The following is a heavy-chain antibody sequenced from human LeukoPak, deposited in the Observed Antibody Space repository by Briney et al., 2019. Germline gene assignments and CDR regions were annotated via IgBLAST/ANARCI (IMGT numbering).Heavy chain of an antibody. CDR2: INHSGST. Sequence: SETLSLTCAVYGGSFSGYYWSWIRQPPGKGLEWIGEINHSGSTNYNPSLKSRVTISVDTSKNQFSLKLSSVTAADTAVYYCARGGYCSGGSCYRFDPWGQGTLVTVSS. J-gene: IGHJ5*02. CDR1: GGSFSGYY. V-gene: IGHV4-34*01. CDR3: ARGGYCSGGSCYRFDP. D-gene: IGHD2-15*01.